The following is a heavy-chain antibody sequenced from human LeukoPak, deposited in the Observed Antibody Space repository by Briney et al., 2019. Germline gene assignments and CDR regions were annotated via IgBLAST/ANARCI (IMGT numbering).Heavy chain of an antibody. J-gene: IGHJ4*02. CDR1: GGSITNTNY. CDR2: VNLQGST. V-gene: IGHV4-4*02. Sequence: SGTLSLTCGVSGGSITNTNYWTWVRQPPGKGLEWIGEVNLQGSTNYNPSLMGRVAISVDTSENHISLRLTSVTAADTAVYYCAREGGPYRPLDYSGQGTLVTVSS. CDR3: AREGGPYRPLDY.